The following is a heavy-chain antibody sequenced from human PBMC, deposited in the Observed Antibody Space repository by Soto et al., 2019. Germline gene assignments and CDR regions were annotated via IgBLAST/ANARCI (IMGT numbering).Heavy chain of an antibody. CDR1: GGSISSSNW. V-gene: IGHV4-4*02. Sequence: SETLSLTCAVSGGSISSSNWWSWVRQPPGKGLEWIGEIYHSGSTNYNPSLKSRVTISVDKSKNQFSLKLSSVTAADTAVYYCARDRSSDDYGSNPGNYYYGMDVWGQGTTVTAP. D-gene: IGHD4-17*01. CDR3: ARDRSSDDYGSNPGNYYYGMDV. CDR2: IYHSGST. J-gene: IGHJ6*02.